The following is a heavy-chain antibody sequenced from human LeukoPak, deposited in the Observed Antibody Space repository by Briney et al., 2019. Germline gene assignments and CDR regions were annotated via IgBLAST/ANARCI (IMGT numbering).Heavy chain of an antibody. CDR1: GYTFTSYG. D-gene: IGHD6-13*01. V-gene: IGHV1-18*01. CDR3: ARLFRRIAAGGCFDP. CDR2: ISAYNGNI. Sequence: ASVKVSCKASGYTFTSYGISWVRQAPGQGLEWMGWISAYNGNINYAQKLQGRVTMTTDTSTSTAYMELRSLRSDDTAVYYCARLFRRIAAGGCFDPWGQGTLVTVSS. J-gene: IGHJ5*02.